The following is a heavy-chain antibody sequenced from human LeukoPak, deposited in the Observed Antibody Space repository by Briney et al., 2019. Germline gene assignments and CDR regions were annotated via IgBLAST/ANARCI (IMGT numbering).Heavy chain of an antibody. CDR1: GFTFSSYW. V-gene: IGHV3-7*01. CDR2: IKQDGSEK. Sequence: GGSLRLSCAASGFTFSSYWMSWVRQAPGKGREWVANIKQDGSEKYYVESVKGRFTISRDNAKNSLYLQMNSLRAEDTAVYYCARDRYYDILTGYSSPSYYFDYWGQGTLVTVSS. J-gene: IGHJ4*02. CDR3: ARDRYYDILTGYSSPSYYFDY. D-gene: IGHD3-9*01.